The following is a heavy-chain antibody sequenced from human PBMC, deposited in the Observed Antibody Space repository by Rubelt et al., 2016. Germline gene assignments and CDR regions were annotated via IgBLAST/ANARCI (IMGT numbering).Heavy chain of an antibody. J-gene: IGHJ6*02. CDR3: ARDGSYDILTGYYYYYGMDV. D-gene: IGHD3-9*01. V-gene: IGHV4-34*01. Sequence: QVQLQQWGAGLLKPSETLSLTCAVYGGSFSGYYWSWIRQPPGKGLEWIGEINHSGSTNYNPSLKSRVTISGDTSRNQFSLKLSSVTAADTALYYCARDGSYDILTGYYYYYGMDVWGQGTTVTVSS. CDR2: INHSGST. CDR1: GGSFSGYY.